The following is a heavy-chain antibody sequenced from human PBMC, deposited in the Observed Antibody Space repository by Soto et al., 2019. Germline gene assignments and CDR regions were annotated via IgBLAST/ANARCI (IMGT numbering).Heavy chain of an antibody. CDR3: ARSNWYSEY. V-gene: IGHV4-59*11. Sequence: QVQLQESGPGLVKPSETLSLTCTVSGGSINNHYWSWIRQPPGKGLEWIGYIYYTGSPNYNPSLKSRVTISVDTSKNQFSLNLTSLTAADTAIYYCARSNWYSEYWGQGTLVTVSS. J-gene: IGHJ4*02. D-gene: IGHD7-27*01. CDR1: GGSINNHY. CDR2: IYYTGSP.